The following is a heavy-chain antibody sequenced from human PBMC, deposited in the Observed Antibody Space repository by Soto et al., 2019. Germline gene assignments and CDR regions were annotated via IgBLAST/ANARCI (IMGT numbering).Heavy chain of an antibody. V-gene: IGHV3-21*01. D-gene: IGHD6-19*01. CDR2: ISSSSSYI. CDR3: AREGKWGIAVAGTAGYYGMDV. Sequence: EVQLVESGGGLVKPGGSLRLSCAASGFTFSSYSMNWVRQAPGKGLEWVSSISSSSSYIYYAYSVKGRFTISRDNDKKSLYLQMNSLRAEDTAVYYCAREGKWGIAVAGTAGYYGMDVWGQGTTVTVSS. CDR1: GFTFSSYS. J-gene: IGHJ6*02.